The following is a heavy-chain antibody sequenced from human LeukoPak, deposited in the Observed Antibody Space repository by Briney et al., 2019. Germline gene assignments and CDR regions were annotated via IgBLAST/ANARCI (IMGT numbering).Heavy chain of an antibody. CDR3: ARALTGGDEYFDY. D-gene: IGHD7-27*01. Sequence: SETLSLTCTVSGGSISSYYWSWIRQPPGKGLEWIGYIYYSGSTNYNPSPKSRVTISVDTSKNQFSLKLSSVTATDTAVYYCARALTGGDEYFDYWGQGTLVTVSS. V-gene: IGHV4-59*08. CDR2: IYYSGST. J-gene: IGHJ4*02. CDR1: GGSISSYY.